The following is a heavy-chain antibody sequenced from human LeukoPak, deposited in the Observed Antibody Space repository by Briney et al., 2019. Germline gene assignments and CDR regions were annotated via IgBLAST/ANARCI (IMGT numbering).Heavy chain of an antibody. J-gene: IGHJ6*02. CDR2: INSDGSST. V-gene: IGHV3-74*01. D-gene: IGHD3-16*02. CDR1: GFTFSSYW. Sequence: GGSLRLSCAASGFTFSSYWMHWVRQAPGKGLVWVSRINSDGSSTSYADSVKGRFTISRDNAKNTLYLQMNSLRAEDTAVYYCARGPYDYVWGSYRYSPYGMDVWGQGTTVTVSS. CDR3: ARGPYDYVWGSYRYSPYGMDV.